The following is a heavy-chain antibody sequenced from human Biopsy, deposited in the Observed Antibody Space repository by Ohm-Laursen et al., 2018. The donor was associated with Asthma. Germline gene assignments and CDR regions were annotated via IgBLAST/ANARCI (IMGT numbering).Heavy chain of an antibody. V-gene: IGHV4-34*09. Sequence: SQTLSLTCGVYRGSLRVYVWSWIRQPPGKGLEWIGESNQGGSPTFNPSLKSRVTISRDTSKNQLSLKLRSVTAADTAMYYCARIPRRSGSYFVDYWGQGTLVTVSS. D-gene: IGHD3-22*01. CDR2: SNQGGSP. CDR1: RGSLRVYV. CDR3: ARIPRRSGSYFVDY. J-gene: IGHJ4*02.